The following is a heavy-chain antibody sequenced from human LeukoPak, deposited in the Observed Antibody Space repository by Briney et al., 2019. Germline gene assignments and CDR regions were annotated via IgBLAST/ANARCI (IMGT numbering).Heavy chain of an antibody. CDR2: IYQSGST. CDR1: GGSISSSNW. D-gene: IGHD2-15*01. Sequence: PSGTLSLTCAVSGGSISSSNWWSWVRQPPGKGLEWIGEIYQSGSTNYNPSLKSRVTISEDKSKNQFSLKLSSVTAADTAVYYCAGPLYCSGGICYLGYWGQGTLVTVSS. V-gene: IGHV4-4*02. CDR3: AGPLYCSGGICYLGY. J-gene: IGHJ4*02.